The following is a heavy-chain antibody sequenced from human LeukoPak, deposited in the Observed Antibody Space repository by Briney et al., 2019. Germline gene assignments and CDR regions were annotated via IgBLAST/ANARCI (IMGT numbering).Heavy chain of an antibody. CDR1: GYTFTGYY. Sequence: GASVKVSCKASGYTFTGYYMHWVRQAPGQGLEWMGWINPNSGGTNYAQKFQGRVTMTRDTSISTAYMELSRLRSDDTAVYYCAREPAIENYYDSSGYYRGGDYWGQGTLVTVSS. V-gene: IGHV1-2*02. CDR2: INPNSGGT. J-gene: IGHJ4*02. D-gene: IGHD3-22*01. CDR3: AREPAIENYYDSSGYYRGGDY.